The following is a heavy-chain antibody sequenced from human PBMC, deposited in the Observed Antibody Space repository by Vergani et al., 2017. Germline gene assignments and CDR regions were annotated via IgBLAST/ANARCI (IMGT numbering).Heavy chain of an antibody. CDR1: GFPFSSYG. CDR3: AKGLGSTACHHCYPYFDF. J-gene: IGHJ4*01. Sequence: VHLAESGGGVVQPGTSLRLSCAASGFPFSSYGMHWVRQAPGKGLEWVSLISYDESDKFYTESVRGRFTISRDNAKNTVYLQMDSLTIEDTAVYFCAKGLGSTACHHCYPYFDFWGPGTLVTVSS. CDR2: ISYDESDK. D-gene: IGHD2-2*01. V-gene: IGHV3-30*18.